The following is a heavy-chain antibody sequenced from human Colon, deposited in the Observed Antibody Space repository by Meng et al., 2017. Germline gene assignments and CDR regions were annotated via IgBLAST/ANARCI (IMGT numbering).Heavy chain of an antibody. CDR1: GGIFSSYA. CDR2: IVTMFGTP. CDR3: ARDLES. J-gene: IGHJ5*02. Sequence: QGQLVQSGAEVKKPGSSVRVSCKVSGGIFSSYAISWVRQAPGQGLEWMGGIVTMFGTPNYAQKFQGRVTIAADESTTTSFMELSSLRFEDTATYYCARDLESWGQGTLVTASS. D-gene: IGHD3-3*01. V-gene: IGHV1-69*01.